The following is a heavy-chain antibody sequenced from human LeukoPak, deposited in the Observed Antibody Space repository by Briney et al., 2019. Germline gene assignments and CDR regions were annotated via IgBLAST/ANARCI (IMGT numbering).Heavy chain of an antibody. CDR1: GGSFSGYY. CDR2: INHSGST. J-gene: IGHJ6*03. Sequence: SETLSLTCAVYGGSFSGYYWSWIRQPPGKGLEWIGEINHSGSTNYNPSLKSRVTIPVDTSKNQFSLKLSSVTAADTAVYYCARLNMVRGVFTYYYYYYMDVWGKGTTVTISS. CDR3: ARLNMVRGVFTYYYYYYMDV. V-gene: IGHV4-34*01. D-gene: IGHD3-10*01.